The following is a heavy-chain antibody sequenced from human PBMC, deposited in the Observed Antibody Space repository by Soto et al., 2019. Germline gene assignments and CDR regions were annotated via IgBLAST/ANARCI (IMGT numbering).Heavy chain of an antibody. CDR3: AKDRIGQLAKFDY. V-gene: IGHV3-30-3*01. J-gene: IGHJ5*01. D-gene: IGHD1-1*01. CDR1: GFTFSSHA. CDR2: ISYDGSNK. Sequence: PGGSLRLSCAASGFTFSSHAMHWVRQAPGKGLEWVAVISYDGSNKYYADSVKGRFTISRDNSKNTLYLQMHSLTAEDTAFYYCAKDRIGQLAKFDYWGRGTLVTVSS.